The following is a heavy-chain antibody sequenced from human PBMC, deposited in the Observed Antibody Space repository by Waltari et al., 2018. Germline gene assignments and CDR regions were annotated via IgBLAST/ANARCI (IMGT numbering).Heavy chain of an antibody. D-gene: IGHD6-13*01. J-gene: IGHJ4*02. Sequence: EVQLVESGGGLVQPGGSLRLSCAVSGFTFSTYSMTWVRQAPGKGLEWVANIKQDGTEKYYVDSVKGRFSISRDNGKNLLYLHMNSLRADDTAVYYCARDEMDRTTWYHFWGQGTQVTVSS. CDR3: ARDEMDRTTWYHF. CDR2: IKQDGTEK. CDR1: GFTFSTYS. V-gene: IGHV3-7*04.